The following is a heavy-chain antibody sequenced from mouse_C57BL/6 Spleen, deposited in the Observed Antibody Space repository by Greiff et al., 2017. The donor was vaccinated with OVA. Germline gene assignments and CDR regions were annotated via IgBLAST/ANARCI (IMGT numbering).Heavy chain of an antibody. CDR2: INPNNGGT. CDR3: ARSGMDGYHWYFDV. CDR1: GYTFTDYN. Sequence: EVKLMESGPELVKPGASVKIPCKASGYTFTDYNMDWVKQSHGKSLEWIGDINPNNGGTIYNQKFKGKATLTVDKSSSTAYMELRSLTSEDTAVYYCARSGMDGYHWYFDVWGTGTTVTVSS. V-gene: IGHV1-18*01. D-gene: IGHD2-3*01. J-gene: IGHJ1*03.